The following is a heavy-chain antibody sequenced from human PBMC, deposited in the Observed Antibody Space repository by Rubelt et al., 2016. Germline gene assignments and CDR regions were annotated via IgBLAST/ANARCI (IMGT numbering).Heavy chain of an antibody. D-gene: IGHD3-22*01. Sequence: QVQLQQWGAGLLKPSETLSLTCAVYGGSFSGYYWSWIRQPPGKGLEWIGAINHSGSNNYNPSLKSRVPLSVDTSKNQFSLKLSSVTAADTAVYYCARGKEGLGVTMMDYWGQGTLVTVSS. V-gene: IGHV4-34*01. J-gene: IGHJ4*02. CDR2: INHSGSN. CDR3: ARGKEGLGVTMMDY. CDR1: GGSFSGYY.